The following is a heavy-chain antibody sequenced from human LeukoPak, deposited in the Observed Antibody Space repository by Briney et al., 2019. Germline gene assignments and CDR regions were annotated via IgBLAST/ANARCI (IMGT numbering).Heavy chain of an antibody. Sequence: ASETLSLTCGVSGASISGSNYYWGWIRQPPGKGLEWTASIYYSGSAYYNPSLKSRVTVSVDMSKNQFSLKLSSVTAADTAVYYCARNLGGSSWVFDYWGQGTLVTVSS. D-gene: IGHD6-13*01. CDR3: ARNLGGSSWVFDY. J-gene: IGHJ4*02. CDR1: GASISGSNYY. V-gene: IGHV4-39*07. CDR2: IYYSGSA.